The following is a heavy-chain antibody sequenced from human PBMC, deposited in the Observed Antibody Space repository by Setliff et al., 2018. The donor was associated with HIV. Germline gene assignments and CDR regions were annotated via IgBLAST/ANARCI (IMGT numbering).Heavy chain of an antibody. CDR2: IYYTGST. V-gene: IGHV4-59*12. J-gene: IGHJ6*02. Sequence: SETLSLTCTVSGGSMSSYYWSWIRQPPGKGLEWIGSIYYTGSTDYNPSLMSRVTISVDTSKNQFSLKLSSVTAADTAVYYCARDKRASFDGLDVWGQGTTVTVSS. CDR3: ARDKRASFDGLDV. CDR1: GGSMSSYY. D-gene: IGHD1-1*01.